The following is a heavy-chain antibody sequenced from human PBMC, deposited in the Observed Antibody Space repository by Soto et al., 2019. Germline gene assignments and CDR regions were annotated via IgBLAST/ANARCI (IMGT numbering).Heavy chain of an antibody. V-gene: IGHV1-3*01. CDR2: INAGNGNT. Sequence: ASVKVSCKASGYTFTSYAMHWVRQAPGQRLEWMGWINAGNGNTKYSQKFQGRVTITRDTSASTAYMELSSLRSEDTAVYYCGRSRGITIFGVVIEDAFDIWGQGTMVTVSS. J-gene: IGHJ3*02. CDR3: GRSRGITIFGVVIEDAFDI. CDR1: GYTFTSYA. D-gene: IGHD3-3*01.